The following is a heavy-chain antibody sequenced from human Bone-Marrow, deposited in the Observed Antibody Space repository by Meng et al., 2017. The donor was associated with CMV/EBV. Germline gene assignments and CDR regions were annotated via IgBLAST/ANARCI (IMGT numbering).Heavy chain of an antibody. CDR1: GFTFSSYS. J-gene: IGHJ4*02. CDR2: IYSGGST. V-gene: IGHV3-53*01. D-gene: IGHD2-15*01. Sequence: GESLKISCAASGFTFSSYSMNWVRQAPGKGLEWVSVIYSGGSTYYADSVKGRFTISRDNSKNTLYLQMNSLRAEDTAVYYCARDVGYCSGGSCYAYLRWGQGTLVTVSS. CDR3: ARDVGYCSGGSCYAYLR.